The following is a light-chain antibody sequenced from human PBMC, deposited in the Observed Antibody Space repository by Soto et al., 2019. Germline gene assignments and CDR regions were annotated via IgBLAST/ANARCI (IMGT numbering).Light chain of an antibody. CDR2: EGN. CDR1: SSDVGGYKY. V-gene: IGLV2-8*01. J-gene: IGLJ1*01. CDR3: SSYAGTNNDYV. Sequence: QSALTQPPSASGSPGQSVTISCTGTSSDVGGYKYVSWYQQHPGKVPKLIIYEGNKRPSGVPDRFSGSKSGNTASLTVSGLQAEDEADYYCSSYAGTNNDYVFGTGTKVTVL.